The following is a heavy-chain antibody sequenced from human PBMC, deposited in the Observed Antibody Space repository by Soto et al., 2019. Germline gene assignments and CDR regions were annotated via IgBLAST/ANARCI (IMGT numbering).Heavy chain of an antibody. CDR2: IYYSGST. Sequence: SETLSLTCTVSGGSISSGDYYWSWIRQPPGKGLEWIGYIYYSGSTYYNPSLKSRVTISVDTSKNQFSLKLSSVTAADTAVYYCARVRGLVTMVRGVINYFDYWGQGTLVTVSS. CDR1: GGSISSGDYY. D-gene: IGHD3-10*01. CDR3: ARVRGLVTMVRGVINYFDY. V-gene: IGHV4-30-4*01. J-gene: IGHJ4*02.